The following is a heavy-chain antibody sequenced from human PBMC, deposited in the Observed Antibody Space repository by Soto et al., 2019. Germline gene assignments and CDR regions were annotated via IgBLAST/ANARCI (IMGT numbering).Heavy chain of an antibody. D-gene: IGHD3-10*01. CDR3: ARDSGFGTYGDYYGMQV. Sequence: SETLSLTCAFSVGSISSSNWWRWVREPPGKGLEWIGEIYHSGSTNYNPSLKSRVTISVDKSKNQFSLKLSSVTAADTAVYYCARDSGFGTYGDYYGMQVWGQGTTVSVS. CDR1: VGSISSSNW. J-gene: IGHJ6*01. CDR2: IYHSGST. V-gene: IGHV4-4*02.